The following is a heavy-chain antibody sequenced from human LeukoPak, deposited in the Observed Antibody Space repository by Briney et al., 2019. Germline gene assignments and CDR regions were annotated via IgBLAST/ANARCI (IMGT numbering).Heavy chain of an antibody. CDR2: ITSSSSTI. Sequence: GGSLRLSCAASGFTFSSYSMNWVRQAPGKGLEWVSYITSSSSTIFYADYVKGRFTISRDNAKNSLYLQMNSLRAEDTAVYYCARSSGHFDYWGQGILVTVSS. D-gene: IGHD1-26*01. J-gene: IGHJ4*02. CDR3: ARSSGHFDY. V-gene: IGHV3-48*01. CDR1: GFTFSSYS.